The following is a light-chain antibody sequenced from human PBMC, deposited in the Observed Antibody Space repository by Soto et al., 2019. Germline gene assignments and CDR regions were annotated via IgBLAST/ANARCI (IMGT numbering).Light chain of an antibody. CDR1: ETVNNN. CDR2: GPS. CDR3: QQYSSWPFT. V-gene: IGKV3D-15*01. Sequence: ETVLTQSPGTLYLSPGERATLSCRANETVNNNFLAWYGQKPGQAPRLLIHGPSRRASGIPARFSGSGSGTEFTLTISSLQSEDSAIYYCQQYSSWPFTFGPGTKVAIE. J-gene: IGKJ3*01.